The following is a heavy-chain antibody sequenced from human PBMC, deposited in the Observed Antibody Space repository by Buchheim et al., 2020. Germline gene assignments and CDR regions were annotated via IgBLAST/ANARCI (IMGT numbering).Heavy chain of an antibody. CDR3: AKDSVGATLGY. CDR1: GFTFSSYG. Sequence: QVQLVESGGGVVQPGRSLRLSCAASGFTFSSYGMHWVRQAPGKGLEWVAVISYDGSNKYYADSVKGRFTISRDNSKNTLYLQMNSLRAEDTAVYYCAKDSVGATLGYWGQGTL. CDR2: ISYDGSNK. D-gene: IGHD1-26*01. V-gene: IGHV3-30*18. J-gene: IGHJ4*02.